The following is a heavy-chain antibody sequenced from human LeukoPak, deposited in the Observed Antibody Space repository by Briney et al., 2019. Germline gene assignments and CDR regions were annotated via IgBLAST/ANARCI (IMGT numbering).Heavy chain of an antibody. D-gene: IGHD3-22*01. CDR3: AKELGDSSGYYGPLD. J-gene: IGHJ4*02. Sequence: GGSLRLSCAASGFTFSSYGMHWVHQAPGKGLEWVAVIWYGGSNKYYADSVKGRFTISRDNSKNTLYLQMNSLRAEDTAVYYCAKELGDSSGYYGPLDWGQGTLVTVSS. CDR2: IWYGGSNK. V-gene: IGHV3-30*02. CDR1: GFTFSSYG.